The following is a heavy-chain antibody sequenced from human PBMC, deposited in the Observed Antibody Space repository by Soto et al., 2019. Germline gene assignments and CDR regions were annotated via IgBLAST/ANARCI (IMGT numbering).Heavy chain of an antibody. CDR1: GFTFSSYW. V-gene: IGHV3-74*01. J-gene: IGHJ4*02. D-gene: IGHD3-22*01. CDR2: INGDGSST. Sequence: EVQLVESGGGLVQPGGSLRLSCAASGFTFSSYWMHWVRQAPGTGLVWVSRINGDGSSTNYADSVKGRFIISRDNAKNTLDLQMNSLRAEDTGVYFCARPRYDGSGTPFDHWGQGTLVTVSS. CDR3: ARPRYDGSGTPFDH.